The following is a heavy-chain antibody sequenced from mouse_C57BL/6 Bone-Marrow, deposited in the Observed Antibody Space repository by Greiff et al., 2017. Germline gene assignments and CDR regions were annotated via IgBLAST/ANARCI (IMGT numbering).Heavy chain of an antibody. CDR2: IYPGSGST. V-gene: IGHV1-55*01. Sequence: QVQLQQPGAELVKPGASVKMSCKASGYTFTSYWITWVKQRPGQGLEWIGDIYPGSGSTNYNEKFKSKATLTVDTSSSTAYMQLSSLTSEDSAVYYCAREAAIYYGNYGFDYWGQGTTLTVSS. J-gene: IGHJ2*01. D-gene: IGHD2-1*01. CDR3: AREAAIYYGNYGFDY. CDR1: GYTFTSYW.